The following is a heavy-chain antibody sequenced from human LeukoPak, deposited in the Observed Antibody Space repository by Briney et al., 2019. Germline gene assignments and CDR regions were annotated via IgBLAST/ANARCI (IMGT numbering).Heavy chain of an antibody. J-gene: IGHJ4*02. V-gene: IGHV3-7*01. CDR1: GFTFSTYW. D-gene: IGHD2-2*01. CDR3: ARGSTSYDY. CDR2: LWRDGSQK. Sequence: GGSLRLSCAASGFTFSTYWMSWVRQAPGKGLEWVANLWRDGSQKNYVDSVRGRFTISRDNAKNLLYLQMNSLRAEDTAVYYCARGSTSYDYWGQGTLVTVSS.